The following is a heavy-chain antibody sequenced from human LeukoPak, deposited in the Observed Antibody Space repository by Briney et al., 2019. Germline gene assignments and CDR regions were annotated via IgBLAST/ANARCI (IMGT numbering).Heavy chain of an antibody. CDR3: ARHHVAAALRWAFDI. D-gene: IGHD2-2*01. CDR1: GGSISSYY. Sequence: PSETLSLTCTVSGGSISSYYWSWIRQPPGKGLEWIGYIYYSGSTNYNPSLKSRVTISVDTSKNQFSLKLSSVTAADTAVYYCARHHVAAALRWAFDIWGQGTMVTVSS. V-gene: IGHV4-59*08. CDR2: IYYSGST. J-gene: IGHJ3*02.